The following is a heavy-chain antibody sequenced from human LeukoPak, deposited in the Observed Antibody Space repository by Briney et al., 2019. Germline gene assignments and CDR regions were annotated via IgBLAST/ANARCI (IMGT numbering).Heavy chain of an antibody. J-gene: IGHJ3*02. Sequence: ASETLSLTCTVSGGSISNYYWSWIRQPPGKGLEWVGYIYYSGSTNYNPSLKSRVTISLDTSKNQFSLNLSSVTAADTAVYYCARSSYYYGADAFDIWGQGTMVNIFS. CDR1: GGSISNYY. D-gene: IGHD3-10*01. CDR3: ARSSYYYGADAFDI. V-gene: IGHV4-59*01. CDR2: IYYSGST.